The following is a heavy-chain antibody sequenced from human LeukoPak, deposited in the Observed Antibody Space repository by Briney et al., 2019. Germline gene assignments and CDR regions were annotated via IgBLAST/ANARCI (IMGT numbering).Heavy chain of an antibody. Sequence: PGGSLRLSCAASEFTFSNYAMSWVRQTPGKGLEWVSGISGSGGSTYYADSVKDQFTISRDNSKNTLYLQMNSLRAEDTAVYYCASYCTGTICYSFDYWGQGTLVTVSS. CDR2: ISGSGGST. CDR3: ASYCTGTICYSFDY. J-gene: IGHJ4*02. CDR1: EFTFSNYA. V-gene: IGHV3-23*01. D-gene: IGHD2-2*01.